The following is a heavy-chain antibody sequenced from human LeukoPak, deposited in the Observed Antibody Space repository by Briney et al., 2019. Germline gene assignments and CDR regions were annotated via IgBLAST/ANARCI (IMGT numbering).Heavy chain of an antibody. CDR1: GFTFSSYG. J-gene: IGHJ4*02. D-gene: IGHD3-10*01. V-gene: IGHV3-30*18. CDR3: TKELGASGSSHMCYFDY. Sequence: PGGALRLSCAASGFTFSSYGMHWVRQAPGKGLEWVAVISYDGSAKFYADSVKGRFTISRDNPNNILYLQMNSLRPEDTAVYYCTKELGASGSSHMCYFDYWGQGILVTVS. CDR2: ISYDGSAK.